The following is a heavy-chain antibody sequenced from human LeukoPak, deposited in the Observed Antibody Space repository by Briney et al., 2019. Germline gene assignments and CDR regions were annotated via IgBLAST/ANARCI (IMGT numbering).Heavy chain of an antibody. CDR1: GYSFTSCL. D-gene: IGHD6-19*01. J-gene: IGHJ4*02. Sequence: ASVKVSCKASGYSFTSCLMHGVRQAPGQGFEWMGKIHPSDGDTNYAQRFQGRVTMTRDSSTATVYMEVSSLRSEDTAVYYCARDLHGGWTWDYWGQGTLLTVSS. V-gene: IGHV1-46*01. CDR2: IHPSDGDT. CDR3: ARDLHGGWTWDY.